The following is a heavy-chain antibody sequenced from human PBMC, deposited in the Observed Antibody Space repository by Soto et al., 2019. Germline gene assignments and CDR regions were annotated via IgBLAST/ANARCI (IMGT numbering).Heavy chain of an antibody. V-gene: IGHV4-39*01. CDR1: SGSISVTNVF. D-gene: IGHD1-20*01. CDR3: ARITGRHLDY. CDR2: VDYSGTA. Sequence: TLSLTCTVSSGSISVTNVFWGWVRQPPGKGLEWIGNVDYSGTAYFSPSLATRVTFHVDTSKNQFSLTLYSVTAADTAVYYCARITGRHLDYWGQGILVTVSS. J-gene: IGHJ4*02.